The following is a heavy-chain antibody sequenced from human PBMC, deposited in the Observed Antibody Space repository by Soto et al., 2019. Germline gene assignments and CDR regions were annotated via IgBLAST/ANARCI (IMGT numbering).Heavy chain of an antibody. D-gene: IGHD4-17*01. Sequence: GGSLRLSCAASGFPFSSCAMGWVRQAPGKGLEWVSDIIDSGGSTYYADPVKGRFTISRDNSKNTLYLQMNSLRAEDTAVYYCARVRNDYGDYYFDYWGQGTLVTVSS. CDR1: GFPFSSCA. CDR3: ARVRNDYGDYYFDY. V-gene: IGHV3-23*01. J-gene: IGHJ4*02. CDR2: IIDSGGST.